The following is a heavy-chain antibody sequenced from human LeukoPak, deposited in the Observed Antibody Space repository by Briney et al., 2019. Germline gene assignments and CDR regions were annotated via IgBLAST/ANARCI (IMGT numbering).Heavy chain of an antibody. CDR2: IIPIFGTA. Sequence: SVKVSCKASGGTFRSYAISWVRQAPGQGLEWVGRIIPIFGTANYAQKFQGRVTITTDESTSTAYMELSSLRSEDTAVYFCASDRPHTVTPFLGAFDIWGQGTMVTVSS. CDR3: ASDRPHTVTPFLGAFDI. V-gene: IGHV1-69*05. CDR1: GGTFRSYA. J-gene: IGHJ3*02. D-gene: IGHD4-17*01.